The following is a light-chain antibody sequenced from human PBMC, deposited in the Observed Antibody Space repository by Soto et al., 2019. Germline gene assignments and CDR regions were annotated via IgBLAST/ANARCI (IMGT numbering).Light chain of an antibody. CDR1: QSVSSY. CDR2: DAS. V-gene: IGKV3-11*01. J-gene: IGKJ4*01. Sequence: EIVLTQSPATLSLFPGERATLSCRASQSVSSYLAWYQHKPGQAPRLLIYDASNRATGIPARFSGSGSGTDFTLTISTLGPEDFEVYYCQQRVSWPLAFGGGTKVEI. CDR3: QQRVSWPLA.